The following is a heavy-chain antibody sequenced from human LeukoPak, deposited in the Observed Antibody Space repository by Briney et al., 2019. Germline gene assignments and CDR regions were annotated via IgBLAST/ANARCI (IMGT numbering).Heavy chain of an antibody. D-gene: IGHD3-22*01. V-gene: IGHV4-59*11. J-gene: IGHJ3*02. CDR1: GGSISRHF. Sequence: PSDTLSLTCSVSGGSISRHFWSWIRQTPGKGLDWIAFIHYSGRTKYNPSLQSRVTISIDTSENNFSLKLTSVTAADTAVYYCARLLDNDSSGDPDTFDMWGQGTVVSVSS. CDR3: ARLLDNDSSGDPDTFDM. CDR2: IHYSGRT.